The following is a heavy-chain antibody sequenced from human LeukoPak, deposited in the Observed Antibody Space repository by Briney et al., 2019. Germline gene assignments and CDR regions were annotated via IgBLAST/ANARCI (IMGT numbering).Heavy chain of an antibody. CDR3: ARAEGSWYFQY. V-gene: IGHV3-7*03. CDR2: IKQDGSEK. D-gene: IGHD6-13*01. Sequence: PGGSLRLSCAASGFTFSSYGMHWVRQAPGKGLEWVANIKQDGSEKYYGDSVKGRFTISRDNAKNSLYLQMNSLRGEDTAVYYCARAEGSWYFQYWGQGTLVTVSS. CDR1: GFTFSSYG. J-gene: IGHJ4*02.